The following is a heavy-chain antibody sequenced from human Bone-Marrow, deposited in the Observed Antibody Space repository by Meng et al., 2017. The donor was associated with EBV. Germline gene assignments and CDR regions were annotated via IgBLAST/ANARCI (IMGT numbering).Heavy chain of an antibody. Sequence: QVQLVQSGAEVKKPGASVKVSCKASGYTFTSYHLHWVRQAPGQGLEWMGIINPTGGSTTYAQKFQGRVTMTRETSTSTVYMELSSLRSEDTAVYYCARVRSGDSRDFDYWGHGTLVTVSS. CDR1: GYTFTSYH. D-gene: IGHD3-22*01. CDR2: INPTGGST. CDR3: ARVRSGDSRDFDY. J-gene: IGHJ4*01. V-gene: IGHV1-46*01.